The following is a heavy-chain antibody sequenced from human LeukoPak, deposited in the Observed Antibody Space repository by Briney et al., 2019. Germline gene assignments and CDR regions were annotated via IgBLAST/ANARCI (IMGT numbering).Heavy chain of an antibody. J-gene: IGHJ4*02. CDR3: ARWVAAPSEYYFDY. CDR2: IYYSGST. CDR1: GGSISSSSYY. V-gene: IGHV4-61*05. D-gene: IGHD6-13*01. Sequence: PSETLSLTCTVSGGSISSSSYYWGWIRQPPGKGLEWIGYIYYSGSTNYNPSLKSRVTISVDTSKNQFSLKLSSVTAADTAVYYCARWVAAPSEYYFDYWGQGTLVTVSS.